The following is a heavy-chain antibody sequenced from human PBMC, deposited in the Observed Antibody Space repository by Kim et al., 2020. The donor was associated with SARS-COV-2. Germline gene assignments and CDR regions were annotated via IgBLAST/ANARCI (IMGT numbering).Heavy chain of an antibody. CDR2: VSR. CDR3: AKDMPPIDY. Sequence: VSRYYADSVKGRFTISRDNRKNSLYLQMNSLRIEDSALYYCAKDMPPIDYWGQGTLVTVSS. V-gene: IGHV3-43*01. J-gene: IGHJ4*02.